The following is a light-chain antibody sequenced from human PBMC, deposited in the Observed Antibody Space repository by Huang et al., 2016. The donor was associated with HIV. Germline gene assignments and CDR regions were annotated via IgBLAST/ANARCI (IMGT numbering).Light chain of an antibody. CDR2: DVS. J-gene: IGKJ2*02. Sequence: IVMTQTPLSLSVTPGQPATISCKSNQSLLHSDGKTYLYWYLQRPGQSPQLLIYDVSSRFSGVPDRLRGSGSGTDFTLKISRVEAGDVGIYYCMQSTHLRTFGQGTKLEIK. CDR1: QSLLHSDGKTY. V-gene: IGKV2-29*02. CDR3: MQSTHLRT.